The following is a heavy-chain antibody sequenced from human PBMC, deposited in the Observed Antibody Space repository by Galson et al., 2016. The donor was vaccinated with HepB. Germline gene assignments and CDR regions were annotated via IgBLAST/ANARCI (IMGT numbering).Heavy chain of an antibody. V-gene: IGHV4-34*01. CDR2: IDHNGIT. CDR1: GGSFSAYY. CDR3: TTRASSASWRIDF. D-gene: IGHD2-2*01. J-gene: IGHJ4*01. Sequence: ETLSLTCAVYGGSFSAYYWSWIRQSPGKGLEWIGEIDHNGITKYNPSLKSRVTISAETSKNQFSLKLTPVTAADTALYYCTTRASSASWRIDFWGHGTLVTVSS.